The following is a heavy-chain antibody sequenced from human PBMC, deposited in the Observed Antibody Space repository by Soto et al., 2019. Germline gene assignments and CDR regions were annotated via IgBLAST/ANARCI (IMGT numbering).Heavy chain of an antibody. V-gene: IGHV1-69*13. CDR1: GGTFSSYA. D-gene: IGHD3-3*01. J-gene: IGHJ4*02. CDR2: IIPIFGTA. Sequence: SVKVSCKASGGTFSSYAISWVRQAPGQGLEWMGGIIPIFGTANYAQKFQGRVTITADESTSTAYMELSSLRSEDTAVYYCVRGPTQYYDFWSGYLYIDYRGQGTLVTVSS. CDR3: VRGPTQYYDFWSGYLYIDY.